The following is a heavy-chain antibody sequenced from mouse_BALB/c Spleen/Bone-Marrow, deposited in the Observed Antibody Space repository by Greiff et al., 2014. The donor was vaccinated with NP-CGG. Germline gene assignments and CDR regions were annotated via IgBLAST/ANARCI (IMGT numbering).Heavy chain of an antibody. J-gene: IGHJ3*01. Sequence: EVKVEESGGGLVQPGGSLKLSCAASGFDFSRYWMTWVRQAPGKGLEWIGEINPDSSTINYAPSLKDKFIISRDNAKNTLYLQMSKVGSEDTALYYCAKNYYYGYVAYWGQGTLVTVSA. CDR3: AKNYYYGYVAY. CDR1: GFDFSRYW. V-gene: IGHV4-1*02. CDR2: INPDSSTI. D-gene: IGHD1-2*01.